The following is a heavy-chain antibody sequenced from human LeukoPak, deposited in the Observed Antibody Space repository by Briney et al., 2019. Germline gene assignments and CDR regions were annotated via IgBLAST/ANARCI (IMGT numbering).Heavy chain of an antibody. CDR2: ISAYNGNT. Sequence: RASVNVSFKASGYTFTSYGISWVRQAPGQGLEWMGWISAYNGNTNYAQKLQGRVTMTTDTSTSIAYMELRSLRSDDTAVYYCASLYSSSWYPLDYWGQGTLVTVSS. D-gene: IGHD6-13*01. CDR1: GYTFTSYG. CDR3: ASLYSSSWYPLDY. J-gene: IGHJ4*02. V-gene: IGHV1-18*01.